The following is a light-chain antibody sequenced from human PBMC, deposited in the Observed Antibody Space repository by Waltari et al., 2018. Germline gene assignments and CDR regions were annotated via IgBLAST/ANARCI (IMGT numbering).Light chain of an antibody. J-gene: IGKJ3*01. CDR3: QQSYSTPFT. CDR2: SAS. CDR1: QSVSTK. Sequence: EIVMTQSPASLSVSPGERVTLSCRASQSVSTKLAWYQQKPGQAPRLVIYSASIRATDVPARFSGSGSGTEFTLTISSLQSEDFAIYYCQQSYSTPFTFGPGTKVDIK. V-gene: IGKV3-15*01.